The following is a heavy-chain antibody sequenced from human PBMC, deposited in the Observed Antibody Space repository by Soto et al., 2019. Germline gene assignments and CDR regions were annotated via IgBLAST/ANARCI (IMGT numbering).Heavy chain of an antibody. CDR2: IYYTGST. Sequence: QVQLQESGPGLVKPSQTLSLTCIVSGDSISSGGYYWSWIHQDPGKGLEWIGYIYYTGSTYYNPSLKSRVTISVDTSENQFSLKLTSVTAADTAVYYCARRAWGSSHYYFDYWGQGTLVTVSS. CDR1: GDSISSGGYY. J-gene: IGHJ4*02. V-gene: IGHV4-31*03. D-gene: IGHD6-13*01. CDR3: ARRAWGSSHYYFDY.